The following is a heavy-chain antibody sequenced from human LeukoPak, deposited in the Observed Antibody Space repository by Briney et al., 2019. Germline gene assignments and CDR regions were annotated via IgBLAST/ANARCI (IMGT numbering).Heavy chain of an antibody. J-gene: IGHJ4*02. D-gene: IGHD6-13*01. CDR2: ISGSGVNT. CDR1: GFTFSSYA. Sequence: GGSLRLSCAASGFTFSSYAMNWVRQAPGKGLQWVSSISGSGVNTYYADSVKGRFTISRDNSKDTLYLQMNSLRADDTAVYYCAKDPDGQYTSSLYTVDYWGQGTLVTVSS. V-gene: IGHV3-23*01. CDR3: AKDPDGQYTSSLYTVDY.